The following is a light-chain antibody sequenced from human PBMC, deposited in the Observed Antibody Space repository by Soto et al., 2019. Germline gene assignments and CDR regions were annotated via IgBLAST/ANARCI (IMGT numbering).Light chain of an antibody. CDR1: SGSIASNY. Sequence: NFMLTQPHSASESPGKTVTISCTGSSGSIASNYVQWYQQRPGSAPTTVIYEDNQRPSGVPDRFSGSIDSSSNSASLTISGLKTEDEADYYGQSCDSSNVVFGGGTKVTVL. CDR2: EDN. V-gene: IGLV6-57*02. CDR3: QSCDSSNVV. J-gene: IGLJ2*01.